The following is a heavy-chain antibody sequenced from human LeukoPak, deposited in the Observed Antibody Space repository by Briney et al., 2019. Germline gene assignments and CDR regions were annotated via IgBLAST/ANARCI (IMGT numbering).Heavy chain of an antibody. Sequence: PGGSLRLSCAASGFTFSRYGMHWVRQAPGKGLEWVATIPYDGSNKYYADSVKGRFTISRDNSKNTLNLQMNSLRPEDTAVYYCAKFMPSSGSDSDAFDIWGQGTMVTVSS. D-gene: IGHD1-26*01. CDR1: GFTFSRYG. V-gene: IGHV3-30*18. CDR3: AKFMPSSGSDSDAFDI. J-gene: IGHJ3*02. CDR2: IPYDGSNK.